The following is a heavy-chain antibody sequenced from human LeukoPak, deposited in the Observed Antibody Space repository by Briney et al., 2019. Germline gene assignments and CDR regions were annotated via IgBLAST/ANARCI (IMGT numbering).Heavy chain of an antibody. CDR2: IYYSGST. CDR1: GGSISSNDYY. D-gene: IGHD3-16*01. CDR3: ARDRRRSWDNWFDP. V-gene: IGHV4-39*07. J-gene: IGHJ5*02. Sequence: SETLSLTCTVSGGSISSNDYYWDWIRQPPGMGLEYIGSIYYSGSTYYNPSLKSRVTISVDTSKNQFSLKLSSVTAADTAVYYCARDRRRSWDNWFDPWGQGTLVTVSS.